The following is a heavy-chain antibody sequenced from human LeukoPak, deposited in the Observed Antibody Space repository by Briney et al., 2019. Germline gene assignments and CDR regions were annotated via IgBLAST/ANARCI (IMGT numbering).Heavy chain of an antibody. CDR3: ARIPLGYSSWSLPFDY. J-gene: IGHJ4*02. V-gene: IGHV5-51*01. D-gene: IGHD6-13*01. CDR1: GYSFTSYW. Sequence: GESLKISCKGSGYSFTSYWIGWVRQMPGKGLEWMGIIYPGDSDTRYSPSFQGQVTISADKSISTAYLQWSSLKASDTAMYYCARIPLGYSSWSLPFDYWGQGTLVTVSS. CDR2: IYPGDSDT.